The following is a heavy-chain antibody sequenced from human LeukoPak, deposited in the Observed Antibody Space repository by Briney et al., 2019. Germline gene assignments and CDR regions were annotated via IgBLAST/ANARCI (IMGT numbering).Heavy chain of an antibody. CDR2: ISSTGNTI. J-gene: IGHJ4*02. Sequence: PGGSLRLSCAASGFTLSGYNMNWVRQAPGKGLDWVSYISSTGNTIYYADSVKGRFTISRDNTKNSLFLRMNSLRDEDTALYYCARDSNWAFDYWGQGTLVTVSS. CDR1: GFTLSGYN. V-gene: IGHV3-48*02. D-gene: IGHD7-27*01. CDR3: ARDSNWAFDY.